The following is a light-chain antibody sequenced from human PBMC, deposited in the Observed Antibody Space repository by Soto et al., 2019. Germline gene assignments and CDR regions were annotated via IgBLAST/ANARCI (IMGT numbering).Light chain of an antibody. Sequence: DIVMTQSPDSLAVSLGERATINCKSSQSVLYSSNNKNYLAWYQQKPGQPPKLLIYWASTRESGVPDRFSGSGSGTDFTLTISCLQSEDFATYYCQQYHSYPRTFGQGTKVEIK. CDR2: WAS. V-gene: IGKV4-1*01. CDR1: QSVLYSSNNKNY. CDR3: QQYHSYPRT. J-gene: IGKJ1*01.